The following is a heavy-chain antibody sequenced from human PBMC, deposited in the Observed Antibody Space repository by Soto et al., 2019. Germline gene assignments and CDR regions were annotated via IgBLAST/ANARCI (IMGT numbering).Heavy chain of an antibody. CDR1: GYSFTDYH. D-gene: IGHD2-8*01. CDR3: ARGDSTDCSNGVCSFFYTPDMDV. Sequence: ASVKVSCKASGYSFTDYHIHWVRQAPGQGLEWLGRINPKSGGTSTAQKFQGWVTVTTDTSISTASMELTRLTSDDTAIYYCARGDSTDCSNGVCSFFYTPDMDVWGQGTTVTVSS. V-gene: IGHV1-2*04. J-gene: IGHJ6*02. CDR2: INPKSGGT.